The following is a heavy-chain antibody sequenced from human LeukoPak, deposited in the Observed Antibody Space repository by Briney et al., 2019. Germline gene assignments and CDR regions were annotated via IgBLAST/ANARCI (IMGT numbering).Heavy chain of an antibody. CDR3: ARSVPYGTTWYGRSDC. CDR2: ISGSGGST. J-gene: IGHJ4*02. V-gene: IGHV3-23*01. Sequence: GGSLRLSCAASGFTFNNYAMSWVRQAPGKGLEWVSGISGSGGSTYYADSVKGRFTISRDNAMNSLYLQMDSLRVEDTAIYYCARSVPYGTTWYGRSDCWGQGTQVTVSS. D-gene: IGHD6-13*01. CDR1: GFTFNNYA.